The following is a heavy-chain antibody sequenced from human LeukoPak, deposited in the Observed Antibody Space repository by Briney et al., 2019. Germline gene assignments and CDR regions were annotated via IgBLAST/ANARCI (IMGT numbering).Heavy chain of an antibody. CDR1: GGSISSYY. CDR3: AKDLRYSPKGTTGTTGYFDY. D-gene: IGHD1-1*01. CDR2: IYYSGST. V-gene: IGHV4-59*01. Sequence: PSETLSLTCTVSGGSISSYYWSWIRQPPGKGLEWIGYIYYSGSTNYNPSLKSRVTISVDTSKNQFSLKLSSVTAADTAVYYCAKDLRYSPKGTTGTTGYFDYWGQGTLVTVSS. J-gene: IGHJ4*02.